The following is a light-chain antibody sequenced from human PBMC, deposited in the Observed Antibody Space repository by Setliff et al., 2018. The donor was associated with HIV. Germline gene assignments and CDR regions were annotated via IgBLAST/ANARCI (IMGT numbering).Light chain of an antibody. J-gene: IGLJ1*01. CDR2: GNN. V-gene: IGLV1-40*01. Sequence: QSVLTQPPSVSGAPGRRVTISCTGTSSNIGAGYDVHWYQQLPGTAPKLLIYGNNNRPSGVPNRFSGSSSGSSVSLAITGLQAEDEADYYCQSYDSSLSAVFGTGTKVTVL. CDR1: SSNIGAGYD. CDR3: QSYDSSLSAV.